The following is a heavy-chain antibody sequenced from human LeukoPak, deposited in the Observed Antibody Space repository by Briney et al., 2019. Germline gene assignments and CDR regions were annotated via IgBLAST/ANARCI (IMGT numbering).Heavy chain of an antibody. CDR1: GGSISSSSYY. V-gene: IGHV4-39*01. CDR2: IYYSGST. J-gene: IGHJ4*02. Sequence: ASETLSLTCTVSGGSISSSSYYWGWIRQPPGKGLEWIGSIYYSGSTYHNPSLKSRVTISADTSKTQFSLKLSSVTAADTAVYYCARLYSYGPFDYWGQGTLVTVSS. D-gene: IGHD5-18*01. CDR3: ARLYSYGPFDY.